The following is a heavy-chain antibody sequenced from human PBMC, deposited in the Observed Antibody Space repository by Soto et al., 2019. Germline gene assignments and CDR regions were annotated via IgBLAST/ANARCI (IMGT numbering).Heavy chain of an antibody. CDR1: GFTFDDYA. CDR3: AKDMSGVNNDAFDI. CDR2: ISWNSGSI. D-gene: IGHD3-3*01. Sequence: GGSLRLSCAASGFTFDDYAMHWVRQAPGKGLEWVSGISWNSGSIGYADSVKGRFTISRDNAKNSLYLQMNSLRAEDTALYYCAKDMSGVNNDAFDIWGQGTMVTVSS. V-gene: IGHV3-9*01. J-gene: IGHJ3*02.